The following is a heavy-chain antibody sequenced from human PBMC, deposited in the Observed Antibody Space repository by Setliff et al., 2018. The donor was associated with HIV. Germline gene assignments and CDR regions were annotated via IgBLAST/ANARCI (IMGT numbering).Heavy chain of an antibody. Sequence: GGSLRLSCAASGFTFSSYAMHWVRQAPGKGLEWVAVIWYDGSNKYYADSVKGRFAISRDNSKNTLYLQMNSLRAEDTAVYYCANYYDSSGYYASLGYWGQGTLVTVS. D-gene: IGHD3-22*01. V-gene: IGHV3-33*08. CDR2: IWYDGSNK. CDR1: GFTFSSYA. CDR3: ANYYDSSGYYASLGY. J-gene: IGHJ4*02.